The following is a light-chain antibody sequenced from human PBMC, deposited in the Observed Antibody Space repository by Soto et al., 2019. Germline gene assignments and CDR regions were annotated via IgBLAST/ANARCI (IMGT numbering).Light chain of an antibody. CDR3: QQSYSTPRGT. Sequence: DIQMTQSPSSLSAYVGDRVTITCRASQSISSYLNWYQQKPGKAPKLLIYAASSLQSGVQSRFSGSGSGTDFTLTISSLQPEDFATYYCQQSYSTPRGTFGQGTKVDI. CDR2: AAS. V-gene: IGKV1-39*01. J-gene: IGKJ1*01. CDR1: QSISSY.